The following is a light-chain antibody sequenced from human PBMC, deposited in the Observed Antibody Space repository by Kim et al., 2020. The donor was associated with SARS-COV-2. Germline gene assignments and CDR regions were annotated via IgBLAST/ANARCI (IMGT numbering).Light chain of an antibody. V-gene: IGLV1-40*01. CDR2: ANE. Sequence: VTIPSSATSCNHGADFNVHWYQQRPGAAPQLIILANEDRPSGVPGRFSGSKSGTSAALAIPGLQGDDEGDYYGQSYDKSLGGWRIFGGGTQLTVL. J-gene: IGLJ2*01. CDR3: QSYDKSLGGWRI. CDR1: SCNHGADFN.